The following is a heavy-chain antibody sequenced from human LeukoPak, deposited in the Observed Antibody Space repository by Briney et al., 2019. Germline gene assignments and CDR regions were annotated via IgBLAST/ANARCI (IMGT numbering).Heavy chain of an antibody. CDR1: GGSISSHY. V-gene: IGHV4-59*11. Sequence: SETLSLTCTVSGGSISSHYWSWIRQPPGKGLEWIGYIYYSGSTNYNPSVRSRVTISVDTSKNQFSLNLSSVTAADMAVYYCARDAGGGCFDYWGQGTLVTVSS. CDR2: IYYSGST. D-gene: IGHD3-16*01. CDR3: ARDAGGGCFDY. J-gene: IGHJ4*02.